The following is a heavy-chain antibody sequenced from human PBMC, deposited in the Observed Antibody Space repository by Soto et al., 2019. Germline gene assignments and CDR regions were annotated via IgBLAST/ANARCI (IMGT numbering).Heavy chain of an antibody. D-gene: IGHD6-13*01. CDR3: ARDVAPYEQLGEKDYYYYYMDV. V-gene: IGHV3-21*01. Sequence: GGSLRLSCAASGFTFSSYSMNWVRQAPGKGLEWVSSISSSSSYIYYADSVKGRFTISRDNAKNSLYLQMNSLRAEDTAVYYCARDVAPYEQLGEKDYYYYYMDVWGKGTTVTVSS. J-gene: IGHJ6*03. CDR2: ISSSSSYI. CDR1: GFTFSSYS.